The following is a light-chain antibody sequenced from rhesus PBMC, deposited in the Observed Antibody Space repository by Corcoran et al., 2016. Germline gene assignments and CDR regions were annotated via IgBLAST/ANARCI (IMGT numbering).Light chain of an antibody. V-gene: IGKV1S14*01. CDR3: QQHNSYPFT. CDR2: YAS. CDR1: QGISNY. J-gene: IGKJ3*01. Sequence: DIQMTQSPSSLSASVGDTVTITCRASQGISNYLAWYQQKPGKAPRPLIYYASNLESGVPSRCSGSGSGTEFTHTIRSLQPEDFAIYYCQQHNSYPFTFGPGTKLDIK.